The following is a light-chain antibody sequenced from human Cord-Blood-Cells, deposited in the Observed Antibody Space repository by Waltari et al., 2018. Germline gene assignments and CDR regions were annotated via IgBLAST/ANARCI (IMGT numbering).Light chain of an antibody. CDR1: QSISSY. CDR3: QQSYS. J-gene: IGKJ2*01. CDR2: AAS. V-gene: IGKV1-39*01. Sequence: DIQMTQSPSSLSASVGDRVTITCRASQSISSYLNWYQQKPGKAPKLLIYAASSLQSGVPGRFSGSGSGTDFTLTISSLQPEDFATYYCQQSYSFGQGTKLEIK.